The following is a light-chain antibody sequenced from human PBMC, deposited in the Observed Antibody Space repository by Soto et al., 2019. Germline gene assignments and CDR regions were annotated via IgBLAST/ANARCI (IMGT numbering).Light chain of an antibody. CDR1: QSISYSSNKKNQ. V-gene: IGKV4-1*01. J-gene: IGKJ5*01. Sequence: DIVMTQSPDSLAVSLGERATINCKSSQSISYSSNKKNQLAWYQQKPGQPPQLLIYWASTRESGVPDRFTDSGSGTDFTLTSSSLQAEDVAVYYCQQYHSSPVTVGQGTRLEIK. CDR3: QQYHSSPVT. CDR2: WAS.